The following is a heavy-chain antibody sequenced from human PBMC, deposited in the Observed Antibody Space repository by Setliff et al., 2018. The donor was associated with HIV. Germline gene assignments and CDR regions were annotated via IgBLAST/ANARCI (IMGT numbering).Heavy chain of an antibody. V-gene: IGHV7-4-1*02. Sequence: ASVKVSCKASGYTFTSYAMNWVRQAPGQGLEWMGWINTNTGNPTYAQGFTGRFVFSLDTSVSTAYLQISSLKAEDTAVYYCARAVVPTYYDVLTGYVYYMDVWGKGTTVTVSS. J-gene: IGHJ6*03. CDR1: GYTFTSYA. D-gene: IGHD3-9*01. CDR3: ARAVVPTYYDVLTGYVYYMDV. CDR2: INTNTGNP.